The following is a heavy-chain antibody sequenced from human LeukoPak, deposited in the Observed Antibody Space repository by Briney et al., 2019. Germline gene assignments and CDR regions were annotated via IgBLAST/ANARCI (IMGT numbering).Heavy chain of an antibody. D-gene: IGHD3-10*01. Sequence: GASVKVSCKASGGTFSSYAISWVRQALGQGLEWMGRIIPILGIANYAQKFQGRVTITADKSTSTAHMELSSLRSEDTAVYYCARAGPLLTGDFDYWGQGTLVTVSS. J-gene: IGHJ4*02. V-gene: IGHV1-69*04. CDR2: IIPILGIA. CDR1: GGTFSSYA. CDR3: ARAGPLLTGDFDY.